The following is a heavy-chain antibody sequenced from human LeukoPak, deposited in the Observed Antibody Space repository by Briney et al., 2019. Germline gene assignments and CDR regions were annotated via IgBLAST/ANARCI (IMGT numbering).Heavy chain of an antibody. CDR3: AKDSSAAGETFDY. CDR1: GGSISSYY. Sequence: SETLSLTCTVSGGSISSYYWSWIRQPPGEGLEWIGYIYYSGSTNYNPSLKSRVTISVDTSKNQFSLKLSSVTAADTAVYYCAKDSSAAGETFDYWGQGTLVTVSS. CDR2: IYYSGST. J-gene: IGHJ4*02. V-gene: IGHV4-59*01. D-gene: IGHD6-13*01.